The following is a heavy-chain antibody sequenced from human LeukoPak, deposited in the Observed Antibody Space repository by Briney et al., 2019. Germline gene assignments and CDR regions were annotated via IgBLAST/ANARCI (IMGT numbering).Heavy chain of an antibody. CDR3: ARAYAAMAPFGY. CDR2: INHSGST. CDR1: GGSFSGYY. Sequence: PSETLSLTCAVYGGSFSGYYWSWIRQPPGKGLEGIGEINHSGSTNYNPSLKSRVTIPVDTSKNQFSLKLSSVTAADTAMYYCARAYAAMAPFGYWGQGTLVTVSS. V-gene: IGHV4-34*01. D-gene: IGHD5-18*01. J-gene: IGHJ4*02.